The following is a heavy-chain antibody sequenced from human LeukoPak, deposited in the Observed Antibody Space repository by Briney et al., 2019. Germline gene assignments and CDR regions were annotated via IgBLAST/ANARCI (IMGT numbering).Heavy chain of an antibody. Sequence: GRSLRLSCAASGFTFSSYGMHWVRQAPGKGLEWVAVISYDGSNKYYADSVKGRFTISRDNSKNTLYLQMNSLRAEDTAVYYCARDGEWELPPHPFDYWGQGTLVTVSS. J-gene: IGHJ4*02. CDR3: ARDGEWELPPHPFDY. D-gene: IGHD1-26*01. V-gene: IGHV3-30*03. CDR2: ISYDGSNK. CDR1: GFTFSSYG.